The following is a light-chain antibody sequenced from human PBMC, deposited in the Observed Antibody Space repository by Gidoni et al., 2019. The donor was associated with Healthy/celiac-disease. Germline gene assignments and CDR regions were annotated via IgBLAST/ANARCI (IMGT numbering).Light chain of an antibody. CDR1: QGSSSA. CDR3: QQFNSYPRT. V-gene: IGKV1-13*02. Sequence: AIQLTQSPSSLSASVGDRVTITCRASQGSSSALAWYQQKPGKAPKLLIYDASSLESGVPSRFSGSGSGTDFTLTISRLQPEDFATYYCQQFNSYPRTFGQGTKVEIK. J-gene: IGKJ1*01. CDR2: DAS.